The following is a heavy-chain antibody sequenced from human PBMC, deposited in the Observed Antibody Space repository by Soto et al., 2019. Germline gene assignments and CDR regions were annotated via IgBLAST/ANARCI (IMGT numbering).Heavy chain of an antibody. CDR2: ISYDGSNK. CDR1: GFTFSSYG. Sequence: GGSLRLSCAASGFTFSSYGMHWVRQAPGEGLEWVAVISYDGSNKYYAGSVKGRFTISRDNSKNTLYLQMNSLRAEDTAVYYCAKEMYYYDSSGPLDSWGQGTLVTVSS. CDR3: AKEMYYYDSSGPLDS. J-gene: IGHJ5*01. D-gene: IGHD3-22*01. V-gene: IGHV3-30*18.